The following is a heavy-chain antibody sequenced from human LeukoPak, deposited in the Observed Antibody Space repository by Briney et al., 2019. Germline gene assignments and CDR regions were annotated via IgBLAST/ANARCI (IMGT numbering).Heavy chain of an antibody. J-gene: IGHJ5*02. CDR3: ARDPDYYGSGSS. Sequence: ASVKVSCKASGYTFTCYYMHWVRQAPGQGLEWMGWINLNSGGTNYAQKFQGRVTMTRDTSISTAYMELSRLRSDDTAVYYCARDPDYYGSGSSWGQGTLVTVSS. D-gene: IGHD3-10*01. V-gene: IGHV1-2*02. CDR1: GYTFTCYY. CDR2: INLNSGGT.